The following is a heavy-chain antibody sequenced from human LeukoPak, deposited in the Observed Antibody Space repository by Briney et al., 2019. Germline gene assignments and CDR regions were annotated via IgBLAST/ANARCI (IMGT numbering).Heavy chain of an antibody. Sequence: GGSLRLSCAASGFTFSSYWMSWVRQAPGKGLEWVSYISSSSSTIYYADSVKGRFTISRDNAKNSLYLQMNSLRAEDTAVYYCARDHRDGYQSDDYWGQGTLVTVSS. CDR1: GFTFSSYW. D-gene: IGHD5-24*01. V-gene: IGHV3-48*04. CDR2: ISSSSSTI. CDR3: ARDHRDGYQSDDY. J-gene: IGHJ4*02.